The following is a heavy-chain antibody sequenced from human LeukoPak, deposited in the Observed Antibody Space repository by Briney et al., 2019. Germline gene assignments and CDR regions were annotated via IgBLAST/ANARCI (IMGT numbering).Heavy chain of an antibody. Sequence: GGSRRLSCAASGFTFDDYAMHWVRQAPGKGLEWVSGISWNSGSIGYADSVKGRFTISRDNAKNSLYLQMNSLRAEDTAAYYCANDCSSTSCYVPAYWGQGTLVTASS. V-gene: IGHV3-9*01. CDR2: ISWNSGSI. J-gene: IGHJ4*02. D-gene: IGHD2-2*01. CDR1: GFTFDDYA. CDR3: ANDCSSTSCYVPAY.